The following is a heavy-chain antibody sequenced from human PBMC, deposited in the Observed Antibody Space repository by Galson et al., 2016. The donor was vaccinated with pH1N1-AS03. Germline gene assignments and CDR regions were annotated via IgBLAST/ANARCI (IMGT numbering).Heavy chain of an antibody. CDR1: GGTFGSYA. V-gene: IGHV1-69*01. D-gene: IGHD1-26*01. J-gene: IGHJ4*02. CDR2: IIPIFGTR. CDR3: ARDVSGSYGLDY. Sequence: VSCKASGGTFGSYAVSWVRQAPGQGLEWMGGIIPIFGTRHYAQRFQGRVTITADESTTTASMELSSLRFEDTAMYYCARDVSGSYGLDYWGQGTQVTVSS.